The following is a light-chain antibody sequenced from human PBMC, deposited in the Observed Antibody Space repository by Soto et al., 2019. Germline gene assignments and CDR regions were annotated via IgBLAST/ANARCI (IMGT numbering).Light chain of an antibody. Sequence: VLTQSQATLSLSPGERATLSCRASQSIHTSLAWYQQKSGKPPRLVIYDSTLRANGVPDRFGGSRSGTEFTLTINSLEPEDFAVYYCQQRNVWPPITFGQGTRLEI. CDR2: DST. CDR3: QQRNVWPPIT. V-gene: IGKV3-11*01. CDR1: QSIHTS. J-gene: IGKJ5*01.